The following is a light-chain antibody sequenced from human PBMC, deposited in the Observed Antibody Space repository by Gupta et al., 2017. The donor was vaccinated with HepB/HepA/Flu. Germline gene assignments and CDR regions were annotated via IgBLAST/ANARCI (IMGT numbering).Light chain of an antibody. V-gene: IGKV3-15*01. CDR2: GAS. Sequence: DIIMTQSPATLSVPPGERVTLSCRASQSVLTKLAWFQQKPGQPPRLLIFGASTRATDTPARFSGSGSGTEFTLTISSLQSEDFAVYFCHHYNNWPKSFGQGTKVAI. J-gene: IGKJ1*01. CDR3: HHYNNWPKS. CDR1: QSVLTK.